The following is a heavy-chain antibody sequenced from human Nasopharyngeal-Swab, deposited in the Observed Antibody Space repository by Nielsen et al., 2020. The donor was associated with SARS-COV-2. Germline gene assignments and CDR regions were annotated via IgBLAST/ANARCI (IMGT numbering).Heavy chain of an antibody. CDR1: GFNFHTYA. D-gene: IGHD3-10*01. CDR3: ASSSGMVQPYGMDV. V-gene: IGHV3-30*04. CDR2: ISYDGSNK. J-gene: IGHJ6*02. Sequence: GESLKISCVASGFNFHTYALHWVRQAPGKGLEWVSVISYDGSNKYYADSVKGRFTISRDNSKNTLYLQMNSLRAEDTAVYYCASSSGMVQPYGMDVWGQGTTVTVSS.